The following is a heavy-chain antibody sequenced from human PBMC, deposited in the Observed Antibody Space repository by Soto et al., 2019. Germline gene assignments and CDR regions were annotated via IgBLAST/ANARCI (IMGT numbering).Heavy chain of an antibody. CDR3: AKEELERQGSGFDY. Sequence: ASVKVSCKASGYTFTSYAMHWVRQAPGQRLEWMGWINPGNGNTKYSQRFQGRVTMTRNTSISTAYMELSSLRSEDTAVYYCAKEELERQGSGFDYWGQGTLVTVSS. CDR1: GYTFTSYA. D-gene: IGHD1-1*01. V-gene: IGHV1-3*01. J-gene: IGHJ4*02. CDR2: INPGNGNT.